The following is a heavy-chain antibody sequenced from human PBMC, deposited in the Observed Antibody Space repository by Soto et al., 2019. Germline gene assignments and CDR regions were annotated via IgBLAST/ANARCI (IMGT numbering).Heavy chain of an antibody. V-gene: IGHV2-70*12. CDR1: GLSLRTTGVG. CDR3: IQSRCGGDCLQSYASYYYYGMDV. CDR2: IDWDDDK. D-gene: IGHD2-21*02. Sequence: SGPTLVNPTQTLTLTCTFSGLSLRTTGVGVGWVRQPPGKALEWLALIDWDDDKYYSTSLKTRLTISKDTSKNQVVLTMTNMDPVDTATYYCIQSRCGGDCLQSYASYYYYGMDVWGQGTTVTVSS. J-gene: IGHJ6*02.